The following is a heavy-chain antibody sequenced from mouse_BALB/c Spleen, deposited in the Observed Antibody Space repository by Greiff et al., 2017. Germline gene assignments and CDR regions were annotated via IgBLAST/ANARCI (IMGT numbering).Heavy chain of an antibody. CDR3: ARHSGNYCDY. J-gene: IGHJ2*01. Sequence: EVMLVESGGDLVKPGGSLKLSCAASGFTFSSYGMSWVRQTPDKRLEWVATISSGGSYTYYPDSVKGRFTISRDNAKNTLYLQMSSLKSEDTAMYYCARHSGNYCDYWGQGTTLTVSS. V-gene: IGHV5-6*01. CDR1: GFTFSSYG. D-gene: IGHD1-3*01. CDR2: ISSGGSYT.